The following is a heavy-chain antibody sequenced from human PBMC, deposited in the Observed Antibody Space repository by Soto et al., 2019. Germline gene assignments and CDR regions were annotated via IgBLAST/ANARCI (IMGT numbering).Heavy chain of an antibody. J-gene: IGHJ4*02. CDR1: GFTFSSFA. CDR2: ISSSGGTT. CDR3: ARDYSYACDH. D-gene: IGHD3-16*01. V-gene: IGHV3-23*01. Sequence: EVQLLESGGGLVQPGGSLRLSCAVSGFTFSSFAMSWVRQAPGKGLEWVSVISSSGGTTYYTDSVKGRFTISRDNSKNTLYLQMNSLRAEDTAVYYCARDYSYACDHWGQGTLVTVSS.